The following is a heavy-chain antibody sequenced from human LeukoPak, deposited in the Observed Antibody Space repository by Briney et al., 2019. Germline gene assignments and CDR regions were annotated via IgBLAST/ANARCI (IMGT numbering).Heavy chain of an antibody. J-gene: IGHJ3*02. Sequence: PSETLSLTCTVSVGSISSSSYYWGWIRQPPGKGLEWIGSIYYSGSTYYNPSLKSRVTISVDTSKNQFSLKLSSVTAADTAVYYSARGSAAARHFDIWGQGTMVTVSS. CDR3: ARGSAAARHFDI. V-gene: IGHV4-39*07. CDR2: IYYSGST. D-gene: IGHD6-6*01. CDR1: VGSISSSSYY.